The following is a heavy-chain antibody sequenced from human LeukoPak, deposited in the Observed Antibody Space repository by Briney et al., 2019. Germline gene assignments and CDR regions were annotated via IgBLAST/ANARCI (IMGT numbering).Heavy chain of an antibody. J-gene: IGHJ6*02. D-gene: IGHD5-12*01. V-gene: IGHV4-34*01. CDR2: INHSGST. Sequence: SETLSLTCADYGGSFSGYYWSWIRQPPGKGLEWIGEINHSGSTNYNPSLKSRVTISVDTSKNQFSLKLSSVSAADTAVYYCARFSGIGATITYYYYGMDVWGQGTTVTVSS. CDR1: GGSFSGYY. CDR3: ARFSGIGATITYYYYGMDV.